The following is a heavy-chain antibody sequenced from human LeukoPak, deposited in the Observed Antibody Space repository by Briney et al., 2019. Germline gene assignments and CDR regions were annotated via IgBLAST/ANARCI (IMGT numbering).Heavy chain of an antibody. J-gene: IGHJ6*02. Sequence: GGSLRLSCAASGFTFSSYGMHWVRQAPGKGLEWVAVIWYDGSNKYYADSVKGRFTTSRDNSKNTLYLQMNSLRAEDTAVYYCARDSQVYYDFWSGYHNYYYYYGMDVWGQGTTVTVSS. D-gene: IGHD3-3*01. CDR2: IWYDGSNK. CDR1: GFTFSSYG. CDR3: ARDSQVYYDFWSGYHNYYYYYGMDV. V-gene: IGHV3-33*01.